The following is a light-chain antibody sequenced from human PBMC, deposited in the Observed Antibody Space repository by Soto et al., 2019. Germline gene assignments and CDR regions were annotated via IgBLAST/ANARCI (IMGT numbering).Light chain of an antibody. CDR2: QDS. V-gene: IGLV3-1*01. Sequence: SYVLTQPPSVSVSPGQTASITCSGDKLGDKYACWYQQKPGQSPVLVIYQDSKRPSGIPERFSGSNSGNTATLTISGTQAMDEADYYCQACDSSTAVVFGGGTKLTVL. J-gene: IGLJ2*01. CDR3: QACDSSTAVV. CDR1: KLGDKY.